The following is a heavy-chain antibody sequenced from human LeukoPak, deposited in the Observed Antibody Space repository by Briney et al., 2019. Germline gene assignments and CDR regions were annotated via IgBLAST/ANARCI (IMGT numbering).Heavy chain of an antibody. CDR2: INITSSTI. D-gene: IGHD3-3*02. J-gene: IGHJ3*02. Sequence: GGSLRLSCAASGFTFSSYAMSWVRQAPGKGLEWVSYINITSSTIYQADSVKGRFTISRDDAKNSLYLQMNSLRDEDTAVYYCARDLAWAFDMWGQGTMVTVSS. CDR3: ARDLAWAFDM. CDR1: GFTFSSYA. V-gene: IGHV3-48*02.